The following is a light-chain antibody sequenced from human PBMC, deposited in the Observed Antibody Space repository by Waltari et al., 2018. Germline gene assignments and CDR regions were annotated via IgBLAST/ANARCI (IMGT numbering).Light chain of an antibody. Sequence: QLVLTQSPSASASLGASVKLTCTLSSGHSSNIIAWLQQQPGKGPRYLMKVNSDGSHRKGDGIPDRFSGSSSGDERYLTISSLQSEDEADYYCETGGHGTWVFGGGTKLTVL. V-gene: IGLV4-69*01. CDR3: ETGGHGTWV. CDR2: VNSDGSH. CDR1: SGHSSNI. J-gene: IGLJ3*02.